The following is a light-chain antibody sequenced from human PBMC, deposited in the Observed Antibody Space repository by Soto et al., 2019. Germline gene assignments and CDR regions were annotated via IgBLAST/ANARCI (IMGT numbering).Light chain of an antibody. Sequence: DIQLTQSPSFLSASVGDIVTITCRASQGISNYLAWYHRKPGKAPKLLIYAASTLQSGDPSRVSGRGTGTQFPPTIRSLQPEDFATYYCQHLNSHPLTFGGGTKLEI. V-gene: IGKV1-9*01. J-gene: IGKJ4*01. CDR2: AAS. CDR3: QHLNSHPLT. CDR1: QGISNY.